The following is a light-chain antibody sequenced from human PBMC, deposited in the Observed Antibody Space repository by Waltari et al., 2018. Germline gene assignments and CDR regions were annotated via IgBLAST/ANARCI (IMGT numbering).Light chain of an antibody. Sequence: DIQMTQSPSSLSASVGDRVTITCRASQSISSYLNWYQQKPGKAPKLLIYPASSLQSAVPSRFSGSGSWTDFTLTISSLQPEDFATYHCQQSYITPWTFGQGTKVALK. V-gene: IGKV1-39*01. CDR1: QSISSY. J-gene: IGKJ1*01. CDR3: QQSYITPWT. CDR2: PAS.